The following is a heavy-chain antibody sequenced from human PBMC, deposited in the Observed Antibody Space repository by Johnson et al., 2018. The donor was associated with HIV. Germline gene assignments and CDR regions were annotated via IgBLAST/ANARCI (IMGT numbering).Heavy chain of an antibody. V-gene: IGHV3-74*01. CDR2: INSDGSST. Sequence: EVQLVESGGGVVRPGGSLRLSCAASGFTFSDYYMSWIRQAPGKGLEWVSRINSDGSSTSYADSVKGRFTISRDNAKNTLYLQMNSLRAEDTALYYCARDFVAFGECTAFDIWGQGTMVAVSS. CDR3: ARDFVAFGECTAFDI. J-gene: IGHJ3*02. CDR1: GFTFSDYY. D-gene: IGHD3-10*01.